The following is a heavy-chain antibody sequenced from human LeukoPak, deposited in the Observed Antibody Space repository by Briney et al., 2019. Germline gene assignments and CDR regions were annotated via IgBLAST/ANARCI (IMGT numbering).Heavy chain of an antibody. CDR2: IYYSGST. J-gene: IGHJ6*02. CDR3: ASRTGRDYYGMDV. Sequence: SETLSLTCTVSGASVSIGSYYWSWIRQPPGKGLEWIGYIYYSGSTNYNPSLKSRVTISVDTPKNQFSLKLSSVTAADTAVYYCASRTGRDYYGMDVWGQGTTVTVSS. CDR1: GASVSIGSYY. V-gene: IGHV4-61*01. D-gene: IGHD3/OR15-3a*01.